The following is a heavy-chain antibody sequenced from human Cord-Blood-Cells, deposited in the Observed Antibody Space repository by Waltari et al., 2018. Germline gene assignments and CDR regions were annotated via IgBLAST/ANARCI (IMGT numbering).Heavy chain of an antibody. Sequence: ISGDSVSSNSAAWNWIRQSPSRGLEWLGRTYYRSKWYNDYAVSVKSRITINPDTSKNQFSLQLNSVTPEDTAVYYCARGGDSNYDFYYYYGTDVWGQGTTVTVSS. V-gene: IGHV6-1*01. D-gene: IGHD4-4*01. CDR2: TYYRSKWYN. J-gene: IGHJ6*02. CDR3: ARGGDSNYDFYYYYGTDV. CDR1: GDSVSSNSAA.